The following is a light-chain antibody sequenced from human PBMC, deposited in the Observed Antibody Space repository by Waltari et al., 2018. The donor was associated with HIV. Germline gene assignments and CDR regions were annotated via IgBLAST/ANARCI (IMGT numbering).Light chain of an antibody. V-gene: IGLV2-14*03. CDR3: SSYASGSSIWV. Sequence: QSALTQPASVSGSPGQSITISCTVTSGDIGGYNYVSWYQQHPDKAPKVLIYDVSSRPSGVSTRFYGSKSVNTASLTISWLQAEDEAEYYCSSYASGSSIWVFGGGTKLTVL. CDR2: DVS. CDR1: SGDIGGYNY. J-gene: IGLJ3*02.